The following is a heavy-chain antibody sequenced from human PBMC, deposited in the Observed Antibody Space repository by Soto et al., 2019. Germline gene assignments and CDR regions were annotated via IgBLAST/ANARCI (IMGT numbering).Heavy chain of an antibody. V-gene: IGHV3-30*18. D-gene: IGHD1-26*01. CDR3: VKEMAGSYYSAYHFDY. CDR1: GFTFSSYG. Sequence: QVQLVESGGGVVQSGKSLSLSCVASGFTFSSYGMHWVRQAPGKGLEWVALISYDGSQKYFGVSVKGRFTISRDNSKNTLYLEMNSLRGDDTALYYCVKEMAGSYYSAYHFDYWGQGTQVTVSS. J-gene: IGHJ4*02. CDR2: ISYDGSQK.